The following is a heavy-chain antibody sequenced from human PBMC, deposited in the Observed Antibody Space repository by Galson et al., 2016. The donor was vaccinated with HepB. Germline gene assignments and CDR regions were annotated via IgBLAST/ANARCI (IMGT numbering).Heavy chain of an antibody. CDR2: ISFSSSPI. Sequence: SLRLSCAASGFTFSTYSMNWVRQAPGKGLEWVSYISFSSSPIYYADSVKGRFTISRDNAKNSLYLQMNSLRDEDTAVYYCARGGREDYGGKTFGFDYWGQGTLVTDSP. CDR1: GFTFSTYS. J-gene: IGHJ4*02. CDR3: ARGGREDYGGKTFGFDY. V-gene: IGHV3-48*02. D-gene: IGHD4-23*01.